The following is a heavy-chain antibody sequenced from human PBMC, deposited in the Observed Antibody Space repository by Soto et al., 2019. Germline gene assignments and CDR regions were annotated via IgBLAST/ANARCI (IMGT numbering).Heavy chain of an antibody. V-gene: IGHV4-59*01. CDR2: VYSSGST. D-gene: IGHD6-19*01. J-gene: IGHJ4*02. CDR3: ASVSGWLKFEY. Sequence: PSETLSLTCTVGDGSISTYYWSCVRQPPGKGLEWIGYVYSSGSTNYNPSLKSRVTMSVETSKNQFSLKLRSVTAADTAVYYCASVSGWLKFEYWGQGTLVTVSS. CDR1: DGSISTYY.